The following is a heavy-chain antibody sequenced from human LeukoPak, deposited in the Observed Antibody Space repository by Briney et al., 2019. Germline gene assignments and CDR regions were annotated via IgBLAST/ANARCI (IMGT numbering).Heavy chain of an antibody. CDR3: ARVRPGDYYDSSGYWGWFDP. D-gene: IGHD3-22*01. Sequence: ASVKVSCKASGYTFADYYMNWVRQAPGQGLEWMGWINPDNGGTNYAQKFQGRVIMTRDTSITTVYMELSRLRSDDTAVYYCARVRPGDYYDSSGYWGWFDPWGQGTLVTVSS. CDR2: INPDNGGT. V-gene: IGHV1-2*02. CDR1: GYTFADYY. J-gene: IGHJ5*02.